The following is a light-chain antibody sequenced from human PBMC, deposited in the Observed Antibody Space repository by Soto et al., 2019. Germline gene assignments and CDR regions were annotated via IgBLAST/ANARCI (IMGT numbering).Light chain of an antibody. J-gene: IGLJ1*01. V-gene: IGLV2-11*01. CDR1: SSDVGGYNY. CDR2: DVS. CDR3: CSYAGSYTFEV. Sequence: QSALTQPRSVSGSPGQSVTISCTGTSSDVGGYNYVSWYQHHPGKAPKLMIYDVSKRPSGVPDRFSGSKSGNTASLTISGLHSEDEADYYCCSYAGSYTFEVFGTGTKLTVL.